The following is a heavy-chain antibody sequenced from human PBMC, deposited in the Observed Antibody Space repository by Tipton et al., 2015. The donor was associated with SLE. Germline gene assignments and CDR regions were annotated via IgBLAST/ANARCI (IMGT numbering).Heavy chain of an antibody. CDR1: GGSVTSSSYY. Sequence: TLSLTCTISGGSVTSSSYYWGWIRQPPGKGLEWFGSMYYSGSTNYNPSLTSRVTISVDTSKTQFSLKLSSVTAADTAVYYCARTYSGSYYSFEIWGQGTMVTVSS. J-gene: IGHJ3*02. D-gene: IGHD1-26*01. CDR2: MYYSGST. V-gene: IGHV4-39*07. CDR3: ARTYSGSYYSFEI.